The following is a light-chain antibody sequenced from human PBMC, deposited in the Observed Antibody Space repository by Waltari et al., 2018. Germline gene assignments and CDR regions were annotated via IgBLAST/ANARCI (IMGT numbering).Light chain of an antibody. J-gene: IGLJ3*02. CDR3: QSYDSSSNWV. V-gene: IGLV6-57*01. CDR2: EDN. CDR1: SGSIASNY. Sequence: NFMLTQPHSVSESPGKTVTISCTRSSGSIASNYVQRYQQRPGSSPTTVIYEDNQRPSGVPVRFSGSIDSSSNSASLTISGLKTEDEADYYCQSYDSSSNWVFGGGTKLTVL.